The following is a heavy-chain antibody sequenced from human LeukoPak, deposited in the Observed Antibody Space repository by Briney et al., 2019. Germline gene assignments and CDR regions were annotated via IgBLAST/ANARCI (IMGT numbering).Heavy chain of an antibody. D-gene: IGHD3-16*01. CDR1: GFTFSSYS. CDR2: ISGSSSTI. V-gene: IGHV3-48*01. J-gene: IGHJ5*02. Sequence: GGSLRLSCAASGFTFSSYSMNWVRQAPGKGLEWVSYISGSSSTIYYADSVKGRFTVSRDNAKNSLSLQMNSLRAEDTAVYYCAHLPRLGELHGSWGQGTLVTVSS. CDR3: AHLPRLGELHGS.